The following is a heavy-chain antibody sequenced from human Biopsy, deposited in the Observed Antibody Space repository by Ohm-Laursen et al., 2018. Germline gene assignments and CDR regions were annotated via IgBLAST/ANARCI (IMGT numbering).Heavy chain of an antibody. CDR3: ARTPPYSGFDFWSGYFPYYFDL. J-gene: IGHJ4*02. CDR1: GFSFSDYH. D-gene: IGHD3-3*01. CDR2: ISSTINTV. V-gene: IGHV3-11*01. Sequence: SLRLSCAASGFSFSDYHMSWIRQAPGKGLEWVSYISSTINTVYYADSVKGRFTISRDNAKNSLSLQMDSLRADDTGVYYCARTPPYSGFDFWSGYFPYYFDLWGQGTLVTVSS.